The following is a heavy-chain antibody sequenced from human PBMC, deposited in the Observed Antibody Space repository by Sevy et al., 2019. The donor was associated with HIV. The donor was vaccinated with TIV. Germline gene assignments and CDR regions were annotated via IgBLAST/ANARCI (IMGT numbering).Heavy chain of an antibody. Sequence: GGSLRLSCAASGFTFSSYAMSWVRQAPGKGLEWVSAISGSGGSTYYADSVKGRFTISRDNSKNTLYLQMNSLRADDTAVYYCAKRDSITMIVVAHYYFDYWGQGTLVTVSS. CDR1: GFTFSSYA. CDR2: ISGSGGST. CDR3: AKRDSITMIVVAHYYFDY. J-gene: IGHJ4*02. V-gene: IGHV3-23*01. D-gene: IGHD3-22*01.